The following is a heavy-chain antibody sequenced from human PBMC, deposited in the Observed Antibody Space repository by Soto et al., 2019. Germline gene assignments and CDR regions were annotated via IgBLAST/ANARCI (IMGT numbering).Heavy chain of an antibody. CDR3: ARPLEWGVLYYYGMDV. CDR2: IIPIFGTA. J-gene: IGHJ6*02. Sequence: QVQLVQSGAEVKKPGSSVKVSCKASGGTFSSYAISWVRQAPGQGLEWMGGIIPIFGTANYAQKFQARVTITADEATSTAYMDVSSLRSEDRAVDYCARPLEWGVLYYYGMDVWCQGTTVTVS. CDR1: GGTFSSYA. V-gene: IGHV1-69*01. D-gene: IGHD3-3*01.